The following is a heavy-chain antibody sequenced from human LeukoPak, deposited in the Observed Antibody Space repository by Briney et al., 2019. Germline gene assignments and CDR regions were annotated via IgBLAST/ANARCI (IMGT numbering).Heavy chain of an antibody. CDR2: IYYSGST. CDR1: GGSISGGGYY. J-gene: IGHJ4*02. V-gene: IGHV4-31*03. Sequence: PSETLSLTCTVSGGSISGGGYYWSWIRQHPGKGLEWIGYIYYSGSTYYNPSLKSRVTISVDTSKNQFSLKLSSVTAADTAVYYCARALSGTFPFDYWGQGTLVTVSS. D-gene: IGHD3-3*01. CDR3: ARALSGTFPFDY.